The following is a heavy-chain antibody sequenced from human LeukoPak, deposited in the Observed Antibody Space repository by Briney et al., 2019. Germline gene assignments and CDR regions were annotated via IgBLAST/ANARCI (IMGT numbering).Heavy chain of an antibody. CDR1: QFTFSSSG. CDR2: ITGSGATT. J-gene: IGHJ4*02. CDR3: AKMPGYFDF. D-gene: IGHD2-2*01. V-gene: IGHV3-23*01. Sequence: GGSLRLSCAASQFTFSSSGMAWVRQSPEKGLEWVSAITGSGATTYYADSVKGRFTISRDNSKSTVSLQMNSLRAEDTAIYYCAKMPGYFDFWGQGALVTVSS.